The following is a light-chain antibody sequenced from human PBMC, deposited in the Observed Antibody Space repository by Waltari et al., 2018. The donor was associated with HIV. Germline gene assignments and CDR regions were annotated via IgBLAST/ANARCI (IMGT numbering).Light chain of an antibody. Sequence: QSALTQPPSASGSPGQSVTISCTGTSSHVGGYKSACWYHQHPGKTPKLIIYDVTKRASGVPDRFSGSKSGNTASLTVSGLQAEDEAHYYCCSYVDSDTVLFGGGTRLTVL. V-gene: IGLV2-8*01. CDR2: DVT. CDR1: SSHVGGYKS. CDR3: CSYVDSDTVL. J-gene: IGLJ2*01.